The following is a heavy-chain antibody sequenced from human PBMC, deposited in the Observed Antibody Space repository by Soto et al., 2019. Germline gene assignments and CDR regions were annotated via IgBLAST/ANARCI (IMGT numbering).Heavy chain of an antibody. J-gene: IGHJ4*02. CDR3: GRLQNSTNWCFDS. D-gene: IGHD2-8*01. Sequence: SETLSLTCTVSGGSISSYYWSWIRQPPGKGLEWIGYIYYSGSTNYNPSLKSRVTISVDTSKNQFSLKLSSVTAADTAVYYCGRLQNSTNWCFDSWGQGVLVTVS. CDR2: IYYSGST. CDR1: GGSISSYY. V-gene: IGHV4-59*08.